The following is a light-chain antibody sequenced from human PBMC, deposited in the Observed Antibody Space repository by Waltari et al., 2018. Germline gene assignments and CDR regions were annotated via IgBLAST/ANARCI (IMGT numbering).Light chain of an antibody. CDR2: ADS. Sequence: SFELTQPSSVSVSPGQTASIACSRDLFGSQWTSCYQQKAGQSPVLVIYADSERPSGVPGRFSAARSGDTVTLNISGTQDLDEADYYCQTWDSNIFVFGPGTKVTVL. CDR3: QTWDSNIFV. CDR1: LFGSQW. V-gene: IGLV3-1*01. J-gene: IGLJ1*01.